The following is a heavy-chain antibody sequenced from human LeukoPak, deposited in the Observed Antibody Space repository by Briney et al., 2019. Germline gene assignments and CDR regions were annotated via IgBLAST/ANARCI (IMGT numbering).Heavy chain of an antibody. CDR2: INPSGGST. CDR1: GYTFTSYY. D-gene: IGHD2-2*01. CDR3: ARASNGFQHQPLLF. V-gene: IGHV1-46*01. Sequence: KHGESLKISCKGSGYTFTSYYMHWVRQAPGQGLEWMGIINPSGGSTSYAQKFQGRVTMTRDTSTSTVYMELSSLRSEDTAVYYCARASNGFQHQPLLFWGQGTLVTVSS. J-gene: IGHJ4*02.